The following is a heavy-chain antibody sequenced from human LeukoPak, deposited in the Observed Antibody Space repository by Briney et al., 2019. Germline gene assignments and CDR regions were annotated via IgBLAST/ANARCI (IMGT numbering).Heavy chain of an antibody. CDR1: GYTFTSYY. V-gene: IGHV1-46*01. CDR3: ARQGSCYDY. D-gene: IGHD2-15*01. Sequence: GASVKVSCTASGYTFTSYYMHWVRQAPGQGLEWMGIINPSGGSTSYAQKFQGRVTMTRYTSTSTVYMELSSLRSEHTAVYYCARQGSCYDYWGQATQATVPS. CDR2: INPSGGST. J-gene: IGHJ4*02.